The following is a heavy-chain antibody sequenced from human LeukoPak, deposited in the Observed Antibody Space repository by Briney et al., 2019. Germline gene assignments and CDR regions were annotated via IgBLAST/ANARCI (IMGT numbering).Heavy chain of an antibody. D-gene: IGHD3-22*01. CDR3: TRGSIAYYYMDV. CDR1: GGSISSHY. J-gene: IGHJ6*03. V-gene: IGHV4-59*11. Sequence: SETLSLTCTVSGGSISSHYWSWIRQPPGKGLEWIGNIYYSGSTNYNPSLKSRVTISVDTSKNQFSLKLSSVTAADTAVYYCTRGSIAYYYMDVRGKGTTVTISS. CDR2: IYYSGST.